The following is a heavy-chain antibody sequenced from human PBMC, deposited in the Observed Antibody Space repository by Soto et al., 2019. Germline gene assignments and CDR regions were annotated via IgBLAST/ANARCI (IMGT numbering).Heavy chain of an antibody. D-gene: IGHD5-12*01. CDR2: ISGSGRTT. V-gene: IGHV3-23*01. CDR1: GFTFNSYA. CDR3: AKGVTTIVATGSWCDH. J-gene: IGHJ4*02. Sequence: SGGSLRLSCAVSGFTFNSYAMNWVRQAPGKGLEWVSSISGSGRTTYYADAVKGRFTISRDNSKNTLFLQMNSLRSEDTAVYYCAKGVTTIVATGSWCDHWGQGTLVTVSS.